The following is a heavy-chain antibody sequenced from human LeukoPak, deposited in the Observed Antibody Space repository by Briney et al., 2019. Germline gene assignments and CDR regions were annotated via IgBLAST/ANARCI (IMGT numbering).Heavy chain of an antibody. Sequence: KASETLSLTCTVSGGSISSGGYYWSWIRQHPGKGLEWIGYIYYSGSTYYNPSLKSRVTISVDTSKNQFSLKLSSVTAADTAVYYCARSSMVRGVNWFDPWGQGTLVTVSS. D-gene: IGHD3-10*01. CDR2: IYYSGST. CDR3: ARSSMVRGVNWFDP. V-gene: IGHV4-31*03. CDR1: GGSISSGGYY. J-gene: IGHJ5*02.